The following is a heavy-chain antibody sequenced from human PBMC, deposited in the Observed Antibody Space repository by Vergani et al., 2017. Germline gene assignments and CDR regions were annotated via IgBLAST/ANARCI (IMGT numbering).Heavy chain of an antibody. D-gene: IGHD2-2*01. CDR1: GSSINPSSSF. J-gene: IGHJ4*02. CDR2: SWNGETK. CDR3: LGGPLPAIPAMFDS. V-gene: IGHV4-39*02. Sequence: QLQLQESGPGLVKPSETLSLICTVSGSSINPSSSFWGWIRQSPGKGLEWVSEISWNGETKNYAYSVQGRFIISRDNAKNSLYLQMRTLRPEDTALYYCLGGPLPAIPAMFDSWGQGTLVTVSS.